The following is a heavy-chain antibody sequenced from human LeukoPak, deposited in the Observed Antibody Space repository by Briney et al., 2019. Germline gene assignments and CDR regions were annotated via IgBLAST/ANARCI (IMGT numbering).Heavy chain of an antibody. CDR1: RFTFSRYS. D-gene: IGHD5-24*01. CDR3: ARDGGGYNSGYYYYYMAV. CDR2: ISSSSSYI. V-gene: IGHV3-21*01. J-gene: IGHJ6*03. Sequence: GGSLRLSCAASRFTFSRYSMTWVRQAPGKGLEWVSSISSSSSYIYYADSVKGRFTISRGNAKDSLYLQMNSLRAEDTAVYYCARDGGGYNSGYYYYYMAVWGKGTTVTVSS.